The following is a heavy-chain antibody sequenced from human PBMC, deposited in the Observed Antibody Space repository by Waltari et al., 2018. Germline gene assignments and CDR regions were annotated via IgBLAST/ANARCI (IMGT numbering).Heavy chain of an antibody. CDR2: INSDGSST. V-gene: IGHV3-74*01. Sequence: EVQLVESGEGLIQPGGSLRLPCAASGFTFISYWMHWVRQAPGKGLVWVARINSDGSSTSNADSVKGRFTISRDNAKNTLYLQMNSLRAEDTAMYYCASGNSHAFDIWGQGTMVTVSS. J-gene: IGHJ3*02. D-gene: IGHD1-7*01. CDR1: GFTFISYW. CDR3: ASGNSHAFDI.